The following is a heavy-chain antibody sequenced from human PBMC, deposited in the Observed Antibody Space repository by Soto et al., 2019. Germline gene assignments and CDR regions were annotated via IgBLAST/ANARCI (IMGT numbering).Heavy chain of an antibody. CDR1: GYTFTSYG. J-gene: IGHJ5*02. V-gene: IGHV1-18*04. D-gene: IGHD5-12*01. CDR3: AREMYSCYDFYGWFDP. Sequence: QVQLVQSGAEVKKPGASVKVSCKASGYTFTSYGISWVRQAPGQGLEWMGWISAYNGNTNYAQKLQGRVTMTTDTSTSTAYMELRSLRSDETAVYYCAREMYSCYDFYGWFDPWGQGTLVTVSS. CDR2: ISAYNGNT.